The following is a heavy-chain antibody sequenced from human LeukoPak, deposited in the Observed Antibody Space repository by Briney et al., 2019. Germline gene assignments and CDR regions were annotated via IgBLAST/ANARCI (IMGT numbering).Heavy chain of an antibody. J-gene: IGHJ4*02. CDR3: ARVSSRRLPPSYSYDRRNYFDY. Sequence: SETLSLTCTVYGGSLSGYYWSWIRQPPGKGLEWIGQINHSGSTNYSPSLKSRVTISVDTSKNQFSLKLSSVTAADTAVYYCARVSSRRLPPSYSYDRRNYFDYWGQGTLVTVSS. CDR2: INHSGST. D-gene: IGHD3-22*01. V-gene: IGHV4-34*01. CDR1: GGSLSGYY.